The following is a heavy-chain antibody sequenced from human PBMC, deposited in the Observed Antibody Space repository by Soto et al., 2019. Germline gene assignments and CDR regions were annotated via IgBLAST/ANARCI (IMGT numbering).Heavy chain of an antibody. CDR1: GYTFTSYG. CDR3: ARDRGITIFGVVTKGESFDY. Sequence: ASVKVSCKASGYTFTSYGTSWVRQAPGQGLEWMGWISAYNGNTNYAQKLQGRVTMTTDTSTSTAYMELRSLRSDDTAVYYCARDRGITIFGVVTKGESFDYWGQGTLVTVSS. D-gene: IGHD3-3*01. J-gene: IGHJ4*02. V-gene: IGHV1-18*01. CDR2: ISAYNGNT.